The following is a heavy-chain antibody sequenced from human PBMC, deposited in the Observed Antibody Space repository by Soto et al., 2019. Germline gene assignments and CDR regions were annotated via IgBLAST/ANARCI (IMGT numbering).Heavy chain of an antibody. Sequence: QVQLQESGPGLVKPSETLSLTCAVSGASISRTGFHWGWIRQPPGQGLEWIGSVYESVNTYYNSSLKSRVTLAVDTSKNQSSLKLKSVTAADTAVYYCSRRGSGHTFDYWGQGTLVTVSS. CDR3: SRRGSGHTFDY. D-gene: IGHD3-10*01. CDR1: GASISRTGFH. V-gene: IGHV4-39*01. CDR2: VYESVNT. J-gene: IGHJ4*02.